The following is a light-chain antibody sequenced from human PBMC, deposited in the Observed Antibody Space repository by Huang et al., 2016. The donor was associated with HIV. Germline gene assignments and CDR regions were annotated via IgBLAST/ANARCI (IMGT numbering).Light chain of an antibody. CDR3: QQLSAYPLT. CDR2: ATS. CDR1: QGITNY. Sequence: IQLTQSPSSLSVSVGDSVTITCRASQGITNYLAWYQQKPGKAPKLLIFATSTLQIGVPSRFSGSGSGADFTLSIAGLQPEDSATYYCQQLSAYPLTFGGGTKVEI. V-gene: IGKV1-9*01. J-gene: IGKJ4*01.